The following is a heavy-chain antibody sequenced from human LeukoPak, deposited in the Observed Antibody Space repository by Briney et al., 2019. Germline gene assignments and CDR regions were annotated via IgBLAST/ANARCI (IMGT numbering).Heavy chain of an antibody. CDR1: GGSISSYY. V-gene: IGHV4-59*01. D-gene: IGHD3-10*01. J-gene: IGHJ4*02. Sequence: RPSETLSLTCNVSGGSISSYYWSWIRQPPGKGLEWIGYIYYSGSTNYNPSLKSRVTISVDTSKNQFSLKLSSVTAADTAVYYCARDAPYGSGRLYYFDYWGQGTLVTVSS. CDR3: ARDAPYGSGRLYYFDY. CDR2: IYYSGST.